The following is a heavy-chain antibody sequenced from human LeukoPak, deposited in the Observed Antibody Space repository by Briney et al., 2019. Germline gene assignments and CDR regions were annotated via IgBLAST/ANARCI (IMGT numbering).Heavy chain of an antibody. V-gene: IGHV3-30*18. D-gene: IGHD1-26*01. CDR1: GFTFSSYG. Sequence: PGRSLRLSCAASGFTFSSYGMHWVRQAPGKGLEWVAVISYDGSNKYYADSAKGRFTISRDNSKNTLYLQMNSLRAEDTAVYYCAKVESSGRGIDYWGQGTLVTVSS. CDR3: AKVESSGRGIDY. J-gene: IGHJ4*02. CDR2: ISYDGSNK.